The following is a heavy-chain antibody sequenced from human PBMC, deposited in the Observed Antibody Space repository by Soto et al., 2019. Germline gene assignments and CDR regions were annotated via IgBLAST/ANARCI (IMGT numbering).Heavy chain of an antibody. CDR1: GYNFATHW. CDR3: ATPGGFGMDV. J-gene: IGHJ6*02. CDR2: IFPGDAET. D-gene: IGHD5-12*01. V-gene: IGHV5-51*01. Sequence: GESLKISCQGSGYNFATHWIGWVRHKAGKGLEWMGIIFPGDAETRYSPSFQGHITISADKSISIAYLRWSSLKASDTGMYYCATPGGFGMDVWGQGTTVTVS.